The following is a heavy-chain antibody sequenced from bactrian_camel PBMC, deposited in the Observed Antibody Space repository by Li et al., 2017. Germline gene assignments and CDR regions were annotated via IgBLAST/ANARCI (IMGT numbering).Heavy chain of an antibody. Sequence: HVQLVESGGGSVQAGGSLKLSCAASGYMFSRCLMGWYRQAPGKERDLVSHITSSGRTTYADSVKGRFTISQDTAKNTLYLQMSTLKNEDTAKYTCAACFEWLSLRQRYNFRYWGQGTQVTVS. D-gene: IGHD1*01. CDR1: GYMFSRCL. J-gene: IGHJ4*01. CDR3: AACFEWLSLRQRYNFRY. CDR2: ITSSGRT. V-gene: IGHV3S53*01.